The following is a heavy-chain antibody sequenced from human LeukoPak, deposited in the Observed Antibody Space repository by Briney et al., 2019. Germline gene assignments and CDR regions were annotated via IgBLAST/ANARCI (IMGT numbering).Heavy chain of an antibody. CDR1: GFSFRSHS. Sequence: PGGSLRLSCAASGFSFRSHSMHWVRQAPGKGLDWMAVISYDGNKKYYADSVKGRFTISRDNSKNMLYLELNSLTSEDTGIYFCARAGYASAWFWNCDLWGPGTLVTVSS. CDR3: ARAGYASAWFWNCDL. J-gene: IGHJ5*02. D-gene: IGHD6-19*01. CDR2: ISYDGNKK. V-gene: IGHV3-30-3*01.